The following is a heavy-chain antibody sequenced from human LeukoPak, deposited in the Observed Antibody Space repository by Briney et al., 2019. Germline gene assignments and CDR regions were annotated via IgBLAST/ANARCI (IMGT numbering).Heavy chain of an antibody. Sequence: PETLSLTCTVSGGSISSYYWSWIRQPPGKGLEWIGYIYYSGSANYNPSLKSRVTISVDTSKNQVSLKLSSVTAADTAVYYCARQAASLTAFDYWGQGTLVTVSS. J-gene: IGHJ4*02. CDR1: GGSISSYY. CDR3: ARQAASLTAFDY. CDR2: IYYSGSA. D-gene: IGHD7-27*01. V-gene: IGHV4-59*08.